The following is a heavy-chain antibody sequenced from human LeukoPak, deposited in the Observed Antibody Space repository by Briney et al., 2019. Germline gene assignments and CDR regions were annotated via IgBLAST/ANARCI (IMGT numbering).Heavy chain of an antibody. D-gene: IGHD3-22*01. CDR2: ISGSGGST. Sequence: PGGSLRPSCAASGFAFSGHSMSWLRQAPGKGLEWVSAISGSGGSTYYADSVKGRFTISRDNSKNTLYLQMNSLRAEDTAVYYCAKGGREYYDRNWFDPWGQGTLVTVSS. V-gene: IGHV3-23*01. CDR1: GFAFSGHS. J-gene: IGHJ5*02. CDR3: AKGGREYYDRNWFDP.